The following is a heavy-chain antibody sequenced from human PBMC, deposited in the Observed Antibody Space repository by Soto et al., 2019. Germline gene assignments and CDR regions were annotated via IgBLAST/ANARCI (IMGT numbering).Heavy chain of an antibody. Sequence: QVQLVESGGGVAQPGTSLTLSCAASGFTFSAYGMHWVRQAPGKGLEGVAVFSSDGNRNLYAGSVRGRFTISRDNSTNTLHLQMNSLSSDDTAVYYCAKVSVGYVDPNLGLAEAYWGQGARVTVSS. J-gene: IGHJ4*02. D-gene: IGHD2-2*01. CDR3: AKVSVGYVDPNLGLAEAY. V-gene: IGHV3-30*18. CDR1: GFTFSAYG. CDR2: FSSDGNRN.